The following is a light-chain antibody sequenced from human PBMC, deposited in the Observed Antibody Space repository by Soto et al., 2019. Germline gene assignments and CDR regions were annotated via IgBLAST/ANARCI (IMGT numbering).Light chain of an antibody. J-gene: IGKJ1*01. V-gene: IGKV3-20*01. CDR1: QSFSSNY. Sequence: EIVLTQSPGTLSLSPGERATLSCRASQSFSSNYLAWYQQKPGQAPRLLIYGASSRATGIPEGFSGSGSATDFTLTISRLEPEDSAIYYCQQYGSWTFGQGTKVEIK. CDR3: QQYGSWT. CDR2: GAS.